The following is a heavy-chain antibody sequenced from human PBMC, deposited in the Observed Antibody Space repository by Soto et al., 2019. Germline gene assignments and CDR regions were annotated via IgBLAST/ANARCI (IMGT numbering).Heavy chain of an antibody. Sequence: RXSVKVSFKASGYTFTSYAMNWVRQAPGQGLEWMGWINTNTGNPTYAQGFTGRFVISLDTSVSTAYLQICSLKAEDTAVYYCAREYYDILTGHSPLYYYYGMDVWGQGTTVTVSS. CDR1: GYTFTSYA. V-gene: IGHV7-4-1*01. CDR2: INTNTGNP. J-gene: IGHJ6*02. D-gene: IGHD3-9*01. CDR3: AREYYDILTGHSPLYYYYGMDV.